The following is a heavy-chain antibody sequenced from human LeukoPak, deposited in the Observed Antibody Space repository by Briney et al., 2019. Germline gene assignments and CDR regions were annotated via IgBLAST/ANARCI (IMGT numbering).Heavy chain of an antibody. V-gene: IGHV3-23*01. CDR1: GFTFSSYA. CDR2: ISGSGGST. J-gene: IGHJ5*02. CDR3: AKSRITMVRGVIIANWFDP. D-gene: IGHD3-10*01. Sequence: GGSLRLSCAASGFTFSSYAMSWVRQAPGKGLEWVSAISGSGGSTYYADSVKGRFTISRDNSKNTLYLQMNSLRAEDTAVYYCAKSRITMVRGVIIANWFDPWGQGTLVTVSS.